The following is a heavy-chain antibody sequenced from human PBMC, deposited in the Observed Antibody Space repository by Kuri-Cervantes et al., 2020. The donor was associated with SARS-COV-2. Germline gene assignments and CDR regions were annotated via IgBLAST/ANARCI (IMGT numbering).Heavy chain of an antibody. CDR3: ARAHAYYDFWSGYGDV. Sequence: GSLRLSCAVYGGSFSGYYWSWIRQPPGKGLEWIGYIYYSGSTNYNPSLKSRVTISVDTSKNQFSLKLSSVTAADTAVYYCARAHAYYDFWSGYGDVWGQGTTVTVSS. CDR2: IYYSGST. J-gene: IGHJ6*02. D-gene: IGHD3-3*01. V-gene: IGHV4-59*01. CDR1: GGSFSGYY.